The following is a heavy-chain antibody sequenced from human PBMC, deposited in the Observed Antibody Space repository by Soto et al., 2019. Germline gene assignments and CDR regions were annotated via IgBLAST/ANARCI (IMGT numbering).Heavy chain of an antibody. D-gene: IGHD1-1*01. CDR1: GFTFSTYA. CDR3: AKDLTTTTTGWFDP. J-gene: IGHJ5*02. Sequence: EVQLLASGGGLVQPGGSLRLSCTASGFTFSTYAMSWDRQAPGKGMEWVSTITDSGDTTYYADSVRGRFTISRDNSKNTLSLQMTSLRADDTAVYYCAKDLTTTTTGWFDPWGQGTLDTVSS. V-gene: IGHV3-23*01. CDR2: ITDSGDTT.